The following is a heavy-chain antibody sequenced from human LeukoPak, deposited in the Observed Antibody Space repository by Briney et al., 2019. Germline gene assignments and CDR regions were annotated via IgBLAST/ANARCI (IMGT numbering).Heavy chain of an antibody. D-gene: IGHD3-22*01. CDR2: ISYDGSNK. J-gene: IGHJ3*02. CDR1: GFTFDDYA. Sequence: GGSLRLSCAASGFTFDDYAMHWVRQTPGKGLEWVAVISYDGSNKYYADSVKGRFTISRDNSKNTLYLQMNSLRAEDTAVYYCAKDGLGGAFDIWGQGTMVTVSS. CDR3: AKDGLGGAFDI. V-gene: IGHV3-30*18.